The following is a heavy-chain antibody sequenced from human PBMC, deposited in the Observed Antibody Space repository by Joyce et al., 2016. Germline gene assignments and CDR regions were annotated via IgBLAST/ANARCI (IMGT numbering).Heavy chain of an antibody. CDR3: ARGGLRRGSGHKELSEIDY. CDR1: GYAFINYY. D-gene: IGHD6-19*01. Sequence: QVHLMQSGAEVTKPVASVKVSCKASGYAFINYYIHWVRQAPGQGLEWMGWINPYRGVTSLAQKFQGWVTMTRDASITTAYMELTSLKSDDTAVYYCARGGLRRGSGHKELSEIDYWGQGTLVTISS. CDR2: INPYRGVT. V-gene: IGHV1-2*04. J-gene: IGHJ4*02.